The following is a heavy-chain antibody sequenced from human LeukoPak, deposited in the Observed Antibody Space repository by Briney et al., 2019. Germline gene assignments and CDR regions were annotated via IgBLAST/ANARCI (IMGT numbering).Heavy chain of an antibody. V-gene: IGHV3-9*03. CDR2: ITWNSVSI. J-gene: IGHJ4*02. Sequence: GGSLRLSCAASGFTFDDYAMHWVRQAPGKGLEWVSGITWNSVSIGYADSMKGRFTISRDNAKNSLYLQMNSLRAEDMALYYCAKDIFSGTSGWYYFDYWGQGTLVTVSS. D-gene: IGHD6-19*01. CDR1: GFTFDDYA. CDR3: AKDIFSGTSGWYYFDY.